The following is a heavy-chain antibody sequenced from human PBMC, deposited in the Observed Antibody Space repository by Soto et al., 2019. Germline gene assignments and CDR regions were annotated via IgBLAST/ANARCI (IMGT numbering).Heavy chain of an antibody. D-gene: IGHD3-16*02. Sequence: ASVKVSCKASGYTFTSYYMHWVRQAPGQGLEWMGIINPSGGSTSYAQKFKGRVTMTRDTSTSTVYMELSSLRSEDTAVYYCATPGYTRGLYYHYGMDVWGQGTTVAASS. V-gene: IGHV1-46*01. CDR1: GYTFTSYY. CDR3: ATPGYTRGLYYHYGMDV. J-gene: IGHJ6*02. CDR2: INPSGGST.